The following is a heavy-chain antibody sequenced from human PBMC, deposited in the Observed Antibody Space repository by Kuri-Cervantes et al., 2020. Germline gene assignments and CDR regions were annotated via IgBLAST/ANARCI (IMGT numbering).Heavy chain of an antibody. CDR1: GYTFTSYY. D-gene: IGHD3-10*01. V-gene: IGHV1-46*01. CDR2: INPSGGST. J-gene: IGHJ3*02. Sequence: ASVKVSCKASGYTFTSYYMHWVRQAPGQGLEWMGIINPSGGSTSYAQKFQGRVTMTRDTSTSTVYMELSRLRSDDTAVYYCARGLVWFGESDDAFDIWGQGTMVTVSS. CDR3: ARGLVWFGESDDAFDI.